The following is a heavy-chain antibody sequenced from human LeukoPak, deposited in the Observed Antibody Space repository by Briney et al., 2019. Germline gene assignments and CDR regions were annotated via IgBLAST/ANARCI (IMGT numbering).Heavy chain of an antibody. J-gene: IGHJ6*02. CDR1: GFTFDDYG. CDR3: ARDGKVSSGWFAYYYGMDV. CDR2: MNWNGGST. V-gene: IGHV3-20*01. D-gene: IGHD6-19*01. Sequence: GGSLRLSCAASGFTFDDYGMSWVRQAPGKGLEWVSGMNWNGGSTGYADSVKGRFTISRDNAKNSLYLQMNSLRAEDTALYHCARDGKVSSGWFAYYYGMDVWGQGTTVTVSS.